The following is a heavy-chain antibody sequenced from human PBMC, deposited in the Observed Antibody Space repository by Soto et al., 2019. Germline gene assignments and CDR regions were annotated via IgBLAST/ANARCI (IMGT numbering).Heavy chain of an antibody. CDR1: GGTFSSYA. CDR2: IIPIFGTA. CDR3: ARDPLSGSYYYYYGMDV. D-gene: IGHD1-26*01. J-gene: IGHJ6*02. V-gene: IGHV1-69*13. Sequence: SVKVSCKASGGTFSSYAISWVRQAPGQGLEWMGGIIPIFGTANYAQKFQGRVTITADESTSTAYMELSSLRSEDTAVYYCARDPLSGSYYYYYGMDVWGQGTTVTVSS.